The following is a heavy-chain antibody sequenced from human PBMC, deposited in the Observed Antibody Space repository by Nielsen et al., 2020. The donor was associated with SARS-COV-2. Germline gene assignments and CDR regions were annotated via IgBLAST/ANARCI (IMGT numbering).Heavy chain of an antibody. CDR3: AREGGYGFDP. V-gene: IGHV3-48*02. D-gene: IGHD3-16*01. CDR2: ISSSSSTI. CDR1: GFTFSSYS. J-gene: IGHJ5*02. Sequence: GESLKISCAASGFTFSSYSMNWVRQAPGKGLEWVSYISSSSSTIYYADSVKGRFTISRDNAKNSLYLQMNSLRDEDTAVYSCAREGGYGFDPWGQGTLVTVSS.